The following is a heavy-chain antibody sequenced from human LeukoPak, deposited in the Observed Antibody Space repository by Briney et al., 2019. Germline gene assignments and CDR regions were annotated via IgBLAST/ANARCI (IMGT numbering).Heavy chain of an antibody. CDR2: IRGSSDVI. J-gene: IGHJ4*02. CDR3: AKGQSASFTFDS. CDR1: GFTFSSHA. Sequence: GGSLRLSCAASGFTFSSHAMSWVRQAPGKGLEWISLIRGSSDVIEYADSVRGRFTISRDNSKNTVSLQMNNLRAEDTAVYYCAKGQSASFTFDSWGQGTLVTVSS. V-gene: IGHV3-23*01.